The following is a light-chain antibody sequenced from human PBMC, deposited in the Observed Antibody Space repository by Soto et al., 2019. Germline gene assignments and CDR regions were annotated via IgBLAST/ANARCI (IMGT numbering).Light chain of an antibody. V-gene: IGKV3-20*01. CDR3: QQYGSSPPNT. J-gene: IGKJ2*01. Sequence: EIVLTQSPGTLSLSPGERATLSCSASQSVSSSYLAWYQQKPGQAPRLLIYGASSRATGIPDRFSGSGSGTDFTLNISRLEPEDFAVYYCQQYGSSPPNTFGQGTKLEIK. CDR2: GAS. CDR1: QSVSSSY.